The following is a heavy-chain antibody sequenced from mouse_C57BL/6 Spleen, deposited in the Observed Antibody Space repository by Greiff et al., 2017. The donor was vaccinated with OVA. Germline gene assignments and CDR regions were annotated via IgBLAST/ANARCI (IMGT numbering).Heavy chain of an antibody. CDR3: ARDDGYGYYAMDY. Sequence: EVNVVESGGGLVKPGGSLKLSCAASGFTFSDYGMHWVRQAPEKGLEWVAYISSGSSTIYYADTVKGRFTISRDNAKNTLFLQMTSLRSEDTAMYYCARDDGYGYYAMDYWGQGTSVTVSS. D-gene: IGHD2-3*01. V-gene: IGHV5-17*01. J-gene: IGHJ4*01. CDR1: GFTFSDYG. CDR2: ISSGSSTI.